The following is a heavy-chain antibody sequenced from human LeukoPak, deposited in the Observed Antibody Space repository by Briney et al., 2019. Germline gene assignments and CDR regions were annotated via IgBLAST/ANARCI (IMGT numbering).Heavy chain of an antibody. D-gene: IGHD6-19*01. J-gene: IGHJ4*02. Sequence: GRSLRLSCAASGFTFDDYAMHWVRQAPGKGLEWVSGISWNSGSIGYADSVKGRFTISRDNAKNSLYLQMNSLRAEDTAVYYCARDRGSGWYYFDYWGQGTLVTVSS. CDR1: GFTFDDYA. CDR2: ISWNSGSI. V-gene: IGHV3-9*01. CDR3: ARDRGSGWYYFDY.